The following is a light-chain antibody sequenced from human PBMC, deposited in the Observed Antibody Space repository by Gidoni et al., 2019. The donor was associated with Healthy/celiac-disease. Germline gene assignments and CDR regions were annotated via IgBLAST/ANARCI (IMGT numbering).Light chain of an antibody. V-gene: IGLV3-21*04. CDR3: QVWDSSSDPLYV. CDR1: NIGSKS. CDR2: YDS. J-gene: IGLJ1*01. Sequence: SHLSSHPPSVPLALGKTARITGGGNNIGSKSVHGYQQKPGQAPVLDINYDSDRPSGIPERFSGSNSGNTDTLTISRVEAGDEADYYCQVWDSSSDPLYVFGTGTKVTVL.